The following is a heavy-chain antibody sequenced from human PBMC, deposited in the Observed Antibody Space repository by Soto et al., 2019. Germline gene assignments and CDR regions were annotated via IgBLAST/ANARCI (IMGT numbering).Heavy chain of an antibody. CDR3: ARDLRGYSYGYPDY. V-gene: IGHV3-30-3*01. D-gene: IGHD5-18*01. CDR1: GFTFSSYA. J-gene: IGHJ4*02. Sequence: QVQLVESGGGVVQPGRSLRLSCAASGFTFSSYAMHWVRQAPGKGLEWVAVISYDGSNKYYADSVKGRFTISRDNSKNTLYLQMNSLRADDTAVYYCARDLRGYSYGYPDYWGQGTLVTVSS. CDR2: ISYDGSNK.